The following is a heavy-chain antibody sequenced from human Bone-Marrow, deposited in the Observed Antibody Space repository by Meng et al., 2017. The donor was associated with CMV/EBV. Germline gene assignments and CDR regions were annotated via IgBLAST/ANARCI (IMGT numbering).Heavy chain of an antibody. V-gene: IGHV3-21*01. Sequence: GESLKISCAASGFTFSSYSMNWVRQAPGKGLEWVSSISSSSSYIYYADSVKGRFTISRDNSKNTLYLQMNSLRAEDTAVYYCASLGRILGFDYWGQGTRVTGSS. D-gene: IGHD2-15*01. CDR1: GFTFSSYS. CDR2: ISSSSSYI. CDR3: ASLGRILGFDY. J-gene: IGHJ4*02.